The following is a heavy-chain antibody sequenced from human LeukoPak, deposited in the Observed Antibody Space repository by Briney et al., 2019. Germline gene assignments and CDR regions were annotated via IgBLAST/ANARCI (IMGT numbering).Heavy chain of an antibody. J-gene: IGHJ3*02. CDR3: ARGVGNEGLTM. CDR1: GYTFKSYV. CDR2: IDPYNGNT. V-gene: IGHV1-18*01. Sequence: ASVKVSCKASGYTFKSYVITWVRQAPGQGLEWMGWIDPYNGNTNYAQTFQGRVTMSIETLTTTADMELTSLGSDDTAVYYCARGVGNEGLTMWGQGTLVTVSS. D-gene: IGHD1-26*01.